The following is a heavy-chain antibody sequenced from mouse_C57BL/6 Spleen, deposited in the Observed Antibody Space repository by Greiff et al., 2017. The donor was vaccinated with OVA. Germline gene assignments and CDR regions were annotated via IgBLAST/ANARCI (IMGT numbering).Heavy chain of an antibody. CDR1: GFTFSSYA. J-gene: IGHJ4*01. V-gene: IGHV5-9-1*02. CDR3: TRDLYYYGSKNRSMDY. D-gene: IGHD1-1*01. CDR2: ISSGGDYI. Sequence: EVHLVESGEGLVKPGGSLKLSCAASGFTFSSYAMSWVRQTPEKRLEWVAYISSGGDYIYYADTVKGRFTISRDNARNTLYLQMSSLKSEDTAMYYCTRDLYYYGSKNRSMDYWGQGTSVTVSS.